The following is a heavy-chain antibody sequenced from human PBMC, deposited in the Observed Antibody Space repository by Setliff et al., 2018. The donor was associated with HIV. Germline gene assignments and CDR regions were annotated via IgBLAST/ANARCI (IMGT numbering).Heavy chain of an antibody. Sequence: SETLSLTCAVSGYSISSGYYWGWIRQPPGKGLEWIGTINDSGSTYYSPSLKSRDIISVDTAKNHLPLNLMSVPAADTAVYYCGRQAYDLVPFDFQYWGQGTLVTVSS. CDR3: GRQAYDLVPFDFQY. CDR2: INDSGST. D-gene: IGHD3-22*01. J-gene: IGHJ1*01. V-gene: IGHV4-38-2*01. CDR1: GYSISSGYY.